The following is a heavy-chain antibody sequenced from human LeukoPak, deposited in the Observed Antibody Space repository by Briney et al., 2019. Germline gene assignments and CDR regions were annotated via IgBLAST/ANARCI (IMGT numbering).Heavy chain of an antibody. D-gene: IGHD6-19*01. CDR3: ARTSSGWYDY. CDR2: ISSSGSTI. V-gene: IGHV3-48*03. Sequence: GGSLRLSCAASGFTFSSYEMNWVRQAPGKGLEWVSYISSSGSTIYYADSVKGRFTISRGNAKNSLYLQMNSLRAEDTAVYYCARTSSGWYDYWGQGTLVTVSS. CDR1: GFTFSSYE. J-gene: IGHJ4*02.